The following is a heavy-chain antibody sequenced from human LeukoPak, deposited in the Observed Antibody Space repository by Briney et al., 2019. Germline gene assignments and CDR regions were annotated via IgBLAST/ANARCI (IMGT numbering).Heavy chain of an antibody. J-gene: IGHJ6*03. CDR2: INPNSGGT. V-gene: IGHV1-2*02. Sequence: GASVKVSCKASGYTFTGYYMHWVRQAPGQGLEWMGWINPNSGGTNYAQKFQGRVTMTRDTSISTAYMELSRLRSDDTAVYYCARGAAAGMDYYYYYMDVWSKGTTVTVSS. CDR1: GYTFTGYY. CDR3: ARGAAAGMDYYYYYMDV. D-gene: IGHD6-13*01.